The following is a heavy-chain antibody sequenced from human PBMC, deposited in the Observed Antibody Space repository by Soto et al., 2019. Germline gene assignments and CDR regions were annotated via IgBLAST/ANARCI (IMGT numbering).Heavy chain of an antibody. D-gene: IGHD2-2*01. CDR2: IGAYNGHT. CDR3: AREHIVVVPAATFYYYYGMDV. V-gene: IGHV1-18*01. J-gene: IGHJ6*02. CDR1: GYTFTNSG. Sequence: ASLKVSCKASGYTFTNSGISWVRQAPGQGLEWMGWIGAYNGHTSYAQKFQGRVTMTRDTSTSTVYMELSSLRSEDTAVYYCAREHIVVVPAATFYYYYGMDVWGQGTTVTVSS.